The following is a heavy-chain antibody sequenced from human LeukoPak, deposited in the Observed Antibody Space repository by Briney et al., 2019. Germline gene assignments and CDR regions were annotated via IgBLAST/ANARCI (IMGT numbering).Heavy chain of an antibody. J-gene: IGHJ4*02. V-gene: IGHV4-59*12. D-gene: IGHD3-22*01. CDR3: ARDKYYYDSSGYYYFDY. Sequence: SETLSLTCTVSGGSISSYYWSWIRQPPGKGLEWIGYIYYSGSTNYNPSLKSRVTISVDTSKNQFSLKLSSVTAADTAVYYCARDKYYYDSSGYYYFDYWGQGTLVTVSS. CDR2: IYYSGST. CDR1: GGSISSYY.